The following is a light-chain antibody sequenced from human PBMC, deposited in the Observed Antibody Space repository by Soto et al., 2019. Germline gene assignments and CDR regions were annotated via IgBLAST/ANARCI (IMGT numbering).Light chain of an antibody. CDR3: QSYDSSLSAWKV. J-gene: IGLJ3*02. CDR2: ANI. V-gene: IGLV1-40*01. Sequence: QSVLTQPPSVSGAPGQRVSISSPRTNTNIGAGYDVNWYQFPPGTAPKLFIPANINRPTGVPDRCSGSKSGASAVLVITGLQAEDEADYYCQSYDSSLSAWKVFGGGTPLPVL. CDR1: NTNIGAGYD.